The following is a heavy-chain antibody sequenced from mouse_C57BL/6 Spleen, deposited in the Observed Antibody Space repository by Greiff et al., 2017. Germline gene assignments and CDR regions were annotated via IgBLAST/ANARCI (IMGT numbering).Heavy chain of an antibody. CDR3: ARVWDDAMDY. V-gene: IGHV3-6*01. CDR1: GYSITSGYY. D-gene: IGHD4-1*01. J-gene: IGHJ4*01. Sequence: DVQLQESGPGLVKPSQSLSLTCSVTGYSITSGYYWNWIRQFPGNKLEWMGYISYDGSNNYNPSLKNRISITRDTSKNQFFLKLNSVTTEDTATYYCARVWDDAMDYWGQGTSVTVSS. CDR2: ISYDGSN.